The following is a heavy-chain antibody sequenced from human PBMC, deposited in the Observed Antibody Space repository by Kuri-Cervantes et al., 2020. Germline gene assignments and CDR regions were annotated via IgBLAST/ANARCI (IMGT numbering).Heavy chain of an antibody. CDR2: IYHSGST. D-gene: IGHD2-15*01. Sequence: GSLRLSCTVPGGSISSSNWWSWVRQPPGKGLEWIGEIYHSGSTNYNPSVKSRFTISVVKSKNQFSLKLSSVTAANTDVYFCPSLVKEAATNYYYYGMDVWGQGTTVTVSS. V-gene: IGHV4-4*01. J-gene: IGHJ6*02. CDR3: PSLVKEAATNYYYYGMDV. CDR1: GGSISSSNW.